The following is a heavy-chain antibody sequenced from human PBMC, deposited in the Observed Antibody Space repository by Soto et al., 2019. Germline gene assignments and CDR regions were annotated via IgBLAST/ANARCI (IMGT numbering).Heavy chain of an antibody. V-gene: IGHV1-3*01. CDR1: GYTFTSYA. CDR3: ARDRFEYSGYETVFDY. Sequence: ASVKVSCKASGYTFTSYAMHWVRQAPGQRLEWMGWINAGNGNTKYSQKFQGRVTITRGTSASTAYMELSSLRSEDTAVYYCARDRFEYSGYETVFDYWGQGTLVTVSS. J-gene: IGHJ4*02. CDR2: INAGNGNT. D-gene: IGHD5-12*01.